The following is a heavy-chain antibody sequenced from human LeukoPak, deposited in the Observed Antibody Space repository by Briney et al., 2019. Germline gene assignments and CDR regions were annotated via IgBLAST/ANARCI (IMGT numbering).Heavy chain of an antibody. J-gene: IGHJ4*02. D-gene: IGHD1-26*01. Sequence: SETLSLTCTVSGASVSGSPYYWGWIRQPPGKGLEWIGSIYSSGSTYYNASLQSRVTISIETSKNQISLRLNSVTAADTAIYYCAKSGGYGLVDYWGQGTLVTVSS. CDR3: AKSGGYGLVDY. CDR1: GASVSGSPYY. V-gene: IGHV4-39*01. CDR2: IYSSGST.